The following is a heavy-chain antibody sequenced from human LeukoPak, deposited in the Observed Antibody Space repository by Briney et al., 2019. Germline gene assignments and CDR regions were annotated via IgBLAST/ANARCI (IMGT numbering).Heavy chain of an antibody. CDR1: GYTFTSYG. CDR3: ASSRGGSGSYAYYLDY. Sequence: GASVKVSCKASGYTFTSYGINWVRQAPGQGLEWMAWISAYSGNTNYAQKVQGRVTMTTDTSTSTAYMELRSLRSDDTAVYYCASSRGGSGSYAYYLDYWGQGTLVTVSS. D-gene: IGHD3-10*01. J-gene: IGHJ4*02. V-gene: IGHV1-18*01. CDR2: ISAYSGNT.